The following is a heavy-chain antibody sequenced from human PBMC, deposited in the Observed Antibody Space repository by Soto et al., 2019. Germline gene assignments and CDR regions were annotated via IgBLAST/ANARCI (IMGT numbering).Heavy chain of an antibody. D-gene: IGHD3-10*01. V-gene: IGHV3-7*01. CDR1: GFTFGRYF. J-gene: IGHJ3*02. CDR2: IKQDGTEK. CDR3: ARFRDYGSGTFRAFDI. Sequence: EVQLVDSGGGLVQPGGSLRLSCAASGFTFGRYFMSWVRQAPGKGLEWVATIKQDGTEKYYVDSLKGRFTISRDNAKNSLYLQINSLRAEDTAVYYCARFRDYGSGTFRAFDIWGQGTMVTVSS.